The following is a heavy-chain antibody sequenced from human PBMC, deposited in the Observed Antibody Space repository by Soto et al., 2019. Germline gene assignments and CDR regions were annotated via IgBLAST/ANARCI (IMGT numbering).Heavy chain of an antibody. CDR2: IDPSSGGT. CDR3: AREKAVPDSSRYCFCI. V-gene: IGHV1-2*02. J-gene: IGHJ3*02. D-gene: IGHD3-22*01. CDR1: GYTFAGYY. Sequence: QVQLVQSGAEVMKPGASVKVSCKASGYTFAGYYVHWVRQAPGQGLEWMAWIDPSSGGTHYAQNFQGRVTMTSDTSTKTAYMDLSRLRSDDTAVYYCAREKAVPDSSRYCFCIWCQETMVTVAS.